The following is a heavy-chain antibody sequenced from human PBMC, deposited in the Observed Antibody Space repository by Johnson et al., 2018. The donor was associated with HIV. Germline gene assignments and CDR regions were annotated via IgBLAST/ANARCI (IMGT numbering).Heavy chain of an antibody. CDR3: ARARGALATVEQDAFDI. D-gene: IGHD4-23*01. CDR2: IYSGGST. CDR1: GFTFSSYA. J-gene: IGHJ3*02. Sequence: VQLVESGGGLVQPGGSLRLSCAASGFTFSSYAMSWVRQAPGKGLEWVSVIYSGGSTYYADSVKGRFTISRDNSKNTLYLQMNSLRAEDTAVYYCARARGALATVEQDAFDIWGQGTMVTVSS. V-gene: IGHV3-66*01.